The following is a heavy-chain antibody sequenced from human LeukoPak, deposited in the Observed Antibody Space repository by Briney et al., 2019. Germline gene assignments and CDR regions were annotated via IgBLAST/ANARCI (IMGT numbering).Heavy chain of an antibody. J-gene: IGHJ4*02. D-gene: IGHD1-26*01. V-gene: IGHV3-48*01. Sequence: GGSLRLSCAASGFTFSSYAMSWVRQAPGKGLEWISYISGRSSTIYYADSVRGRLTISRDNAKNSMYLQMNSLRAEDTAVYYCARDRLTSGSYFFDYWGQGTLVTVSS. CDR2: ISGRSSTI. CDR1: GFTFSSYA. CDR3: ARDRLTSGSYFFDY.